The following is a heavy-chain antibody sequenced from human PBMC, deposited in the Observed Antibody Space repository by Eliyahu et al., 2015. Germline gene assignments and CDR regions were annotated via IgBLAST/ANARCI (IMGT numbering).Heavy chain of an antibody. Sequence: EVQLVESGGGLVQPGGSLRLSCTDSGSIFSSSWLXWVRQAPGKGLVWVSRINPDGSXTNYADSVKGXFTISRDNAKNTLYLQMNSLRPEDTAVYYCATSPKDGGPWGQGTLVTVSS. CDR1: GSIFSSSW. CDR3: ATSPKDGGP. J-gene: IGHJ5*02. CDR2: INPDGSXT. V-gene: IGHV3-74*01. D-gene: IGHD3-10*01.